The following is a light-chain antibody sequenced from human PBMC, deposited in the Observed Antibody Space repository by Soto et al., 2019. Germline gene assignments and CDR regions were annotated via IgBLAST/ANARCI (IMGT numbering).Light chain of an antibody. CDR3: QQSYSVTWT. V-gene: IGKV1-39*01. CDR2: AAS. J-gene: IGKJ1*01. CDR1: QSISSY. Sequence: DIQMTQSPSSLSASVGDRVTITCRASQSISSYLNWYQQKPGKAPKLLIYAASSLQSGVPSRFSGSGSGTDFTLTISSLQPEDFATYYCQQSYSVTWTFGQGTKVDIK.